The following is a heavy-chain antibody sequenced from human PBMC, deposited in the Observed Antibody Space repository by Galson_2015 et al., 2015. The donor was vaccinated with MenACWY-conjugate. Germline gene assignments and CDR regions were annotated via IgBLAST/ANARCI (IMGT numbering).Heavy chain of an antibody. CDR3: ARGFCSGGSCSGRVHDY. Sequence: SLRLSCAASGFTFSSYSMNWVRQAPGKGLEWGSYISSSSSTIYYADSVKGRFTISRDNAKNSLYLQMNSLRAEDTAVYYCARGFCSGGSCSGRVHDYCGQGTLVTSSS. CDR2: ISSSSSTI. CDR1: GFTFSSYS. J-gene: IGHJ4*02. V-gene: IGHV3-48*04. D-gene: IGHD2-15*01.